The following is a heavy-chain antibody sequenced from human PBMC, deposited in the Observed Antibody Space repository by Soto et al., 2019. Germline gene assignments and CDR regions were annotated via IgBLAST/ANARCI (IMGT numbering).Heavy chain of an antibody. CDR3: ARGSSRPNYYYYGMDV. CDR1: GFTFSSYG. Sequence: QVQLVESGGGVVQPGRSLRLSCAASGFTFSSYGMHWVRQAPGKGLEWVAVIWYDGSNKYYADSVKGRFTISRDNSKHTLYLQMNSLRAEDTAVYYCARGSSRPNYYYYGMDVWGQGTTVTVSS. J-gene: IGHJ6*02. CDR2: IWYDGSNK. D-gene: IGHD2-2*01. V-gene: IGHV3-33*01.